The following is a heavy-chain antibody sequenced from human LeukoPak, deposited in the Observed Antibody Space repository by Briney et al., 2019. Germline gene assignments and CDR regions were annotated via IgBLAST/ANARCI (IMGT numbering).Heavy chain of an antibody. CDR3: ARDGEYGTGSYYRGSFDY. CDR2: IHPRSGDT. CDR1: GYTFTNYG. D-gene: IGHD3-10*01. V-gene: IGHV1-2*02. J-gene: IGHJ4*02. Sequence: ASVRVSCEASGYTFTNYGISWGREAPGQGREWMGWIHPRSGDTRYAQKFQGRVTMARDTSISTVYMDLSSLGSDDTAVYYCARDGEYGTGSYYRGSFDYWGQGILVTVSS.